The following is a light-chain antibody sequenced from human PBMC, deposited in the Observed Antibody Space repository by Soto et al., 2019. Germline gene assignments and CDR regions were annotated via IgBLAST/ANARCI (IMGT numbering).Light chain of an antibody. CDR3: QHSYTPLT. CDR2: AAS. Sequence: DIQMTQSPSSLSASVGDRVTITCRASQSISSYLNWYQQKPGKAPKLLIYAASSLQSGVPTRFSGSGSRTDLTLTSSSLQPEYFASYYYQHSYTPLTFGGGTKVEIK. J-gene: IGKJ4*01. V-gene: IGKV1-39*01. CDR1: QSISSY.